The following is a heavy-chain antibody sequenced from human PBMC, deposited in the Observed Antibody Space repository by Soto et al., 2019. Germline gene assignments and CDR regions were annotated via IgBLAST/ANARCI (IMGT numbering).Heavy chain of an antibody. CDR3: ARIYYYDSSGYYRDY. J-gene: IGHJ4*02. CDR2: IYYSGST. D-gene: IGHD3-22*01. CDR1: GGSISSGDYY. Sequence: PSETLSLTCTVSGGSISSGDYYWSWIRQPPGKGLEWIGYIYYSGSTYYNPSLKSRVTISVDTSKNQFSPKLSSVTAADTAVYYCARIYYYDSSGYYRDYWGQGTLVTVSS. V-gene: IGHV4-30-4*01.